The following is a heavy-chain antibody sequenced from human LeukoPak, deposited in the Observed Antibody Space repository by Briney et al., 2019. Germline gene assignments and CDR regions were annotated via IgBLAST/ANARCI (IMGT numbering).Heavy chain of an antibody. CDR1: GFTFSSYA. J-gene: IGHJ4*02. V-gene: IGHV3-23*01. CDR3: AKDRMIVVVITLFDY. CDR2: ISGSGGST. D-gene: IGHD3-22*01. Sequence: GGSLRLSCAASGFTFSSYAMSWVRQAPGKGLEWVSAISGSGGSTYYADSVKGRFTISRDNSKNTLYLQMNSLRAEDTAVYYCAKDRMIVVVITLFDYWGQGTLVTVPS.